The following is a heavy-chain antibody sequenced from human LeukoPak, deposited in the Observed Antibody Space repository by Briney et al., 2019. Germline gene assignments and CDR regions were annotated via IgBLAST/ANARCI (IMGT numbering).Heavy chain of an antibody. CDR1: GDSVSSNSAA. V-gene: IGHV6-1*01. Sequence: SQTLSLTCAISGDSVSSNSAAWNWIRQSPSRGLEWLGRTYYRSKWYNDYAVSVKSRITINPDTSKNQFSLKLSSVTAADTAVYYCARDTRYCSGGSCLPHDWFDPWGQGTLVTVSS. CDR2: TYYRSKWYN. CDR3: ARDTRYCSGGSCLPHDWFDP. D-gene: IGHD2-15*01. J-gene: IGHJ5*02.